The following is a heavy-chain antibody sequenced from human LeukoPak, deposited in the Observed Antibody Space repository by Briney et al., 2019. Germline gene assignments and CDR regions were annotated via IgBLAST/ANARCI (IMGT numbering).Heavy chain of an antibody. Sequence: PGGSLRLSCAASGFTFRSYEMNWVRRAPGKGLEWVSYITSSGNTIYYADSVKDRFTISRDNAKDSLYLQMNSLRAEDTAVYYCARANYYDISGYDYWGQGTLVTVSS. J-gene: IGHJ4*02. D-gene: IGHD3-22*01. CDR3: ARANYYDISGYDY. CDR2: ITSSGNTI. V-gene: IGHV3-48*03. CDR1: GFTFRSYE.